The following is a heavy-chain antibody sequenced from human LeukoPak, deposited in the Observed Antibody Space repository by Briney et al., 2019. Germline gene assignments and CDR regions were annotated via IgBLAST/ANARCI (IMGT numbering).Heavy chain of an antibody. CDR2: IIPIFGTA. D-gene: IGHD6-19*01. J-gene: IGHJ5*02. CDR3: ARVGSGWHDGWFDP. V-gene: IGHV1-69*05. Sequence: GSSVKVSCKASGGTFSSYAISWVRQAPGQGLEWMGGIIPIFGTANYAQKLQGRVTMTTDTSTSTAYMELRSLRSDDTAVYYCARVGSGWHDGWFDPWGQGTLVTVSS. CDR1: GGTFSSYA.